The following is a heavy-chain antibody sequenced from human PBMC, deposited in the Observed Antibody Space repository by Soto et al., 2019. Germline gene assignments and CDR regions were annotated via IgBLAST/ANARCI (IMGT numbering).Heavy chain of an antibody. CDR2: IYYSGST. D-gene: IGHD2-15*01. J-gene: IGHJ3*02. Sequence: SETLSLTCTVSGGSISSGGYYWSWIRQHPGKGLEWIGYIYYSGSTYYNPSLKSRVTISVDTSKNQFSLKLSSVTAADTAVYYCAGGVVAKGDAFDISGQGTMVTVSS. CDR1: GGSISSGGYY. CDR3: AGGVVAKGDAFDI. V-gene: IGHV4-31*03.